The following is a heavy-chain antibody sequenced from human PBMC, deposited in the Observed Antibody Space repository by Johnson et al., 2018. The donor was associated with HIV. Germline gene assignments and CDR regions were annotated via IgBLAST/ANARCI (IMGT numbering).Heavy chain of an antibody. CDR1: GFTFSSYA. CDR3: AKEGSRGTVTQAPDAFDI. V-gene: IGHV3-64*04. Sequence: QVQLVESGGGLVQPGGSLRLSCAVSGFTFSSYAIHWVRQAPGKGLEYVSAISSTGGSTYYADSVKGRFTISRDNSKNTLSLQMSSLRAEDTAVYYCAKEGSRGTVTQAPDAFDIWGQGTVVTVSS. CDR2: ISSTGGST. D-gene: IGHD4-17*01. J-gene: IGHJ3*02.